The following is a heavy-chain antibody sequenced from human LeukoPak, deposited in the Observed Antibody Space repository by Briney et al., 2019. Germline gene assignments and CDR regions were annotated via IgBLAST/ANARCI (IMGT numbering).Heavy chain of an antibody. CDR1: GGSISSYY. Sequence: SETLSLTCTVSGGSISSYYWSWIRQPPGKGLEWIGYIYTSGSTNYNPSLKSRVPISVDTSKNQFSLKLSSVTAADTAVYYCARQVTYWFDPWGQGTLVTVSS. V-gene: IGHV4-4*09. J-gene: IGHJ5*02. CDR2: IYTSGST. D-gene: IGHD3-10*01. CDR3: ARQVTYWFDP.